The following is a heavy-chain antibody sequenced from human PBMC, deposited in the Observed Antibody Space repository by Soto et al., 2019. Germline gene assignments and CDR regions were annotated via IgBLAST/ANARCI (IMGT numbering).Heavy chain of an antibody. CDR3: ERVQMGPGRAFMDV. CDR2: INPNGRTT. CDR1: RYMFTYSF. J-gene: IGHJ6*02. D-gene: IGHD3-16*01. V-gene: IGHV1-46*01. Sequence: ASVKFSCKTSRYMFTYSFFHWVRQAPGQGLEWMGIINPNGRTTSYERKFKDRVTMTWDTSTSTVYLEVSSLRSEDTAVYYCERVQMGPGRAFMDVWFQGNSGTGSS.